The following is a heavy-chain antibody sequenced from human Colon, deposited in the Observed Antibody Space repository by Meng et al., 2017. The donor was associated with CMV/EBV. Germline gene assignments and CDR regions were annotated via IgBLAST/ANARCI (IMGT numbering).Heavy chain of an antibody. Sequence: GGSLRLSCTASGFTFGDFAMHWVRQAPGKGLEWVPLIVWDGDNKYYGDSVKGRFTISRDNSKNSLYLQMNNLRAEDTALYYCAKDAPLVEPTTTPWAFDVWGQGTMVTVSS. CDR2: IVWDGDNK. D-gene: IGHD2-2*01. J-gene: IGHJ3*01. CDR1: GFTFGDFA. V-gene: IGHV3-43D*04. CDR3: AKDAPLVEPTTTPWAFDV.